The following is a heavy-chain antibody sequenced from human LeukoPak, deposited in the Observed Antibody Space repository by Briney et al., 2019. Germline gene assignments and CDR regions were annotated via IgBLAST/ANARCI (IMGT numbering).Heavy chain of an antibody. CDR2: IYYGGRT. CDR1: GGSISNSSYY. J-gene: IGHJ4*02. D-gene: IGHD3-16*01. Sequence: SETLSLTCTVSGGSISNSSYYWAWIRQPPGKGLEWIGTIYYGGRTYYNPSLKSRVTISVDTSKNRFSLRLTSVTAADTAVYYRAKTDGLIILIDSWGQGTLVTVSS. CDR3: AKTDGLIILIDS. V-gene: IGHV4-39*07.